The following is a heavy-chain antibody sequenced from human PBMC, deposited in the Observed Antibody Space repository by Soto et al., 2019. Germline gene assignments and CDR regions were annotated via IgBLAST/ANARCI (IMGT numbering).Heavy chain of an antibody. CDR3: ARALVVPAALISYGMDV. V-gene: IGHV1-69*13. J-gene: IGHJ6*02. D-gene: IGHD2-2*01. CDR1: GGTFSSYA. Sequence: SVKVSCKASGGTFSSYAISWVRQAPGQGLEWMGGIIPIFGTTNYAQKFQGRVTITADESTSTAYMELSSLRSEDTAVYYCARALVVPAALISYGMDVWGQGTTVTVSS. CDR2: IIPIFGTT.